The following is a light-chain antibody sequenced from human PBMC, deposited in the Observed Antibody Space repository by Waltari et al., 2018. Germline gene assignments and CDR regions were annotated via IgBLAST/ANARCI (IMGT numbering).Light chain of an antibody. CDR2: AAS. CDR3: QNHERLPAT. J-gene: IGKJ1*01. V-gene: IGKV3-20*01. Sequence: IVLTKSPGTLSLSPGERATLSCRASQSVSKYLAWYQQRPGQAPMLLICAASTKATGIPDRFSGSGFGTDFSLTISRLEPEDFAVYYCQNHERLPATFGQGTKVEIK. CDR1: QSVSKY.